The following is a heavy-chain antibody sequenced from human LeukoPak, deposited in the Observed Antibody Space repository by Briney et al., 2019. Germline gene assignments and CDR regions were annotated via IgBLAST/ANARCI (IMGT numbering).Heavy chain of an antibody. CDR2: IYTSGST. V-gene: IGHV4-4*07. J-gene: IGHJ6*03. CDR1: GGSISSYY. Sequence: PSETLSLTCTVSGGSISSYYWSWIRQPAGKGLEWIGRIYTSGSTNYNPSLKSRVTISVDKSKNQFSLKLSSVTAADTAVYYCARTRTTIYGGTSYYYYMDVWGKGTTVTVSS. CDR3: ARTRTTIYGGTSYYYYMDV. D-gene: IGHD4-23*01.